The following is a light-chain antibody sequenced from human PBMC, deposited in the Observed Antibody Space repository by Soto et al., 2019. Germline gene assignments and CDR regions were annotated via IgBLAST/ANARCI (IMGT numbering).Light chain of an antibody. CDR3: QQSYSTPWT. V-gene: IGKV1-39*01. CDR2: SSS. Sequence: DIQMTQSPSSLSASVGDRVTITCRASQSISRYLNWYQQIPGKAPKLLIYSSSILQSGVPSRFSGSGSGTDFTLTITGLQPEDVATYYCQQSYSTPWTFGHGTKVEVK. J-gene: IGKJ1*01. CDR1: QSISRY.